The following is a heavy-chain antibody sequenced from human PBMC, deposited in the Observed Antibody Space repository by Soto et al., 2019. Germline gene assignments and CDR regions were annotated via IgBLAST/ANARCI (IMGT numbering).Heavy chain of an antibody. Sequence: ASVKVSCKVSGYTLTELSMHWVRQAPGKGLEWMGGFDPEDGEAIYAQKFQGRVTMTEDTSTDTAYMELSSLRSEDTAVYYCATAGPYVWGSYRHTLDYWGQGTLVTVSS. D-gene: IGHD3-16*02. V-gene: IGHV1-24*01. J-gene: IGHJ4*02. CDR1: GYTLTELS. CDR3: ATAGPYVWGSYRHTLDY. CDR2: FDPEDGEA.